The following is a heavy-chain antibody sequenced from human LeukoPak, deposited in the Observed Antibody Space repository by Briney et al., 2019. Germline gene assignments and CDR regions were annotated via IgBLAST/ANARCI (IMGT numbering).Heavy chain of an antibody. Sequence: SGGSLRLSCAASGFTFSSYWMSWVRQAPGKGLEWVANIKQDGSEKYYVDSVKGRFTISRDNAKNSLYLQMNSLRAEDTAVYYYAREPYYYDSSGYYYDIFDYWGQGTLVTVSS. CDR2: IKQDGSEK. CDR1: GFTFSSYW. D-gene: IGHD3-22*01. CDR3: AREPYYYDSSGYYYDIFDY. J-gene: IGHJ4*02. V-gene: IGHV3-7*01.